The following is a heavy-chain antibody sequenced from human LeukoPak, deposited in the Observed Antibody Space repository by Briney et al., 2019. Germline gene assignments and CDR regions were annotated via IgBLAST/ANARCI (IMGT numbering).Heavy chain of an antibody. J-gene: IGHJ6*02. V-gene: IGHV1-69*13. D-gene: IGHD2-2*01. CDR2: IIPIFGTA. Sequence: SVKVSCKASGGTFSSYAISWVRQAPGQGLEWMGGIIPIFGTANYAQKFQGRVTITADESTSTAYMELSSLRSEDTAVYYCARAVPPPDIVVVPAAMAYYYYYGMDVWAKGPRSPSP. CDR1: GGTFSSYA. CDR3: ARAVPPPDIVVVPAAMAYYYYYGMDV.